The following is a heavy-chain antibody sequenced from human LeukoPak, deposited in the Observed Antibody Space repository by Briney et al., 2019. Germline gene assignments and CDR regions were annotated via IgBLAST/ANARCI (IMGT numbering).Heavy chain of an antibody. CDR1: GFTFSSYS. Sequence: SGGSLRLSCAASGFTFSSYSMNWVRQAPGKGLEWVSYISSSSSTIYYADSVKGRFTISRDNAKNSLYLQMNSLRSEDTAVYYCARGRVYYYDSSGYYLLDYWGQGTLVTVSS. D-gene: IGHD3-22*01. CDR2: ISSSSSTI. J-gene: IGHJ4*02. V-gene: IGHV3-48*01. CDR3: ARGRVYYYDSSGYYLLDY.